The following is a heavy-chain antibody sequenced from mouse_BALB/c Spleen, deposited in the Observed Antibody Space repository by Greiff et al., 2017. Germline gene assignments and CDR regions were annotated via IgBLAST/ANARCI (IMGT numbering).Heavy chain of an antibody. J-gene: IGHJ2*01. D-gene: IGHD1-1*01. CDR2: IYPGDGDT. CDR1: GYTFTSYW. V-gene: IGHV1-87*01. Sequence: QVQLKQSGAELARPGASVKLSCKASGYTFTSYWMQWVKQRPGQGLEWIGAIYPGDGDTRYTQKFKGKATLTADKSSSTAYMQLSSLASEDSAVYYCARERDYGSSYFDYWGQGTTLTVSS. CDR3: ARERDYGSSYFDY.